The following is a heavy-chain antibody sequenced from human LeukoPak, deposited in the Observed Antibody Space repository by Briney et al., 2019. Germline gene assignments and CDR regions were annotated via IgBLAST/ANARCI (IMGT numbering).Heavy chain of an antibody. D-gene: IGHD4-17*01. V-gene: IGHV1-18*01. CDR3: ARSPDDDYGDYMEGVWFDP. Sequence: GASVKVSCKASGYTFTSYGISWVRQAPGQGLEWMGWISAYNGNTNYAQKLQGRVTMTTDTSTSTAYMELRSLRSDDTAVYYCARSPDDDYGDYMEGVWFDPWGQGTLVTVSS. CDR2: ISAYNGNT. J-gene: IGHJ5*02. CDR1: GYTFTSYG.